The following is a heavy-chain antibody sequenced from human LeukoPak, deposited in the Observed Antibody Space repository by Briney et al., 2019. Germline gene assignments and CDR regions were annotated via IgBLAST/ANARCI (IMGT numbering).Heavy chain of an antibody. Sequence: ETLSLTCTVSGGSISTYYWSWIRQPPGKGLEWIGYIYSRGGTDYNPSLKSRVTISLDTSKNQFSLKLNSVTAADTAVYYCARDRSDSNAWYAGSHWGQGTLVTVSS. CDR1: GGSISTYY. CDR3: ARDRSDSNAWYAGSH. V-gene: IGHV4-59*01. CDR2: IYSRGGT. J-gene: IGHJ4*02. D-gene: IGHD6-13*01.